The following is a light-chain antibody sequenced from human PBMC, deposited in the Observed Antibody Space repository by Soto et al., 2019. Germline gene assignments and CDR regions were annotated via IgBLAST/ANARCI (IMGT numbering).Light chain of an antibody. CDR1: QSVSSSY. J-gene: IGKJ3*01. Sequence: EIVLTQSPGTLSLSPGERATLSCRASQSVSSSYLAWYQQKPGQAPRLLIYGASSRATGITDRFSGSGSGTDFTLTISRLEPEDFAVYYCQQYGSSFSFTFGPGTKVDIK. CDR3: QQYGSSFSFT. CDR2: GAS. V-gene: IGKV3-20*01.